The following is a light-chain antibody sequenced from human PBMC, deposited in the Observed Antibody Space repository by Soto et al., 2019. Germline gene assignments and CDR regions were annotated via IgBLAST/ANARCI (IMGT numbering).Light chain of an antibody. CDR3: QQYYVWNT. Sequence: EIVLTQSPGTLSLSPGERATLSCRASQSVSSTYLAWYQLKPGQAPRLLIFGASSRATGIPDRFSGSGSGTDFTLTISSLQSEDFAIYYCQQYYVWNTFGGGTKV. CDR2: GAS. V-gene: IGKV3-20*01. J-gene: IGKJ4*01. CDR1: QSVSSTY.